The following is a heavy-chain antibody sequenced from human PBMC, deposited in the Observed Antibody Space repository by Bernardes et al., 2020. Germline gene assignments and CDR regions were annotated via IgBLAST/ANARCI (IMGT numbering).Heavy chain of an antibody. CDR1: GFTFNNYA. J-gene: IGHJ4*02. CDR2: ISGSGGST. V-gene: IGHV3-23*01. D-gene: IGHD6-19*01. Sequence: GGSLRLSCAASGFTFNNYAMSWVRQAPGKGLEWVSGISGSGGSTYYADSVKGRVTISRDNSKNTLYLQMNSLRAEDTAVYYCAKDHPGRVVAGSFDYWGQGTLVTVSS. CDR3: AKDHPGRVVAGSFDY.